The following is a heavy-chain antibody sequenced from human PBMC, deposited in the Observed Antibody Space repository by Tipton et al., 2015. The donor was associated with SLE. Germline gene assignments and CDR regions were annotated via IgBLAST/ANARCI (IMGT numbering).Heavy chain of an antibody. J-gene: IGHJ3*02. CDR1: GGSFSGYY. Sequence: TLSLTCAVYGGSFSGYYWSWIRQSPGKGLEWIGEINHSGSTNYNPSLKSRVTISVDTSKNQFSLKLSSVTAADTAVYYCAGAAPGVQGVNDAFDIWGQGTTVTVSS. CDR3: AGAAPGVQGVNDAFDI. D-gene: IGHD3-10*01. CDR2: INHSGST. V-gene: IGHV4-34*01.